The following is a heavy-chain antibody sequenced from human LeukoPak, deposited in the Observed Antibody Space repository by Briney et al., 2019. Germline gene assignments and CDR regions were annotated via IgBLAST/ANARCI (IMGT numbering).Heavy chain of an antibody. J-gene: IGHJ4*02. V-gene: IGHV3-15*01. D-gene: IGHD2-2*01. CDR3: TTIYCSSTSCFVDY. Sequence: PGGSLRLSCAASGFTFSNAWMSWVRQAPGKGLEWVGRIKSKSDGGTTDYAAPVKGRFTISRDDSKTTLYLQMNSLETEDTAVYYCTTIYCSSTSCFVDYWGQGTLVTVSS. CDR1: GFTFSNAW. CDR2: IKSKSDGGTT.